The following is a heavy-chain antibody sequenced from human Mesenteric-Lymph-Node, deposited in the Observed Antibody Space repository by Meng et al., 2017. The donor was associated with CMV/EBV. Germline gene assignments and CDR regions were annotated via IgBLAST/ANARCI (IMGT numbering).Heavy chain of an antibody. CDR2: IKQDGSEK. Sequence: GESLKISCAASGFTFSSYAMSWVRQAPGKGLEWVANIKQDGSEKYYVDSVKGRFTISRDNAKNSLYLQMNSLRAEDTAVYYCARGPLEYHYWGQGTLVTVSS. J-gene: IGHJ4*02. CDR1: GFTFSSYA. V-gene: IGHV3-7*01. D-gene: IGHD3-3*01. CDR3: ARGPLEYHY.